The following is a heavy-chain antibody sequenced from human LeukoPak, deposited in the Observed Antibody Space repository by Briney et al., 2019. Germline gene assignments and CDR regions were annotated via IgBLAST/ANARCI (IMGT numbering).Heavy chain of an antibody. V-gene: IGHV4-59*01. Sequence: PSETLSLTCTVSGGSISNYYWTWIRQPPGKGLEWIGYIYYSGSTNYNPSLKSRVTISVDTSKNQFSLKLSSVTAADTAVYYCARVRDGLNYGPFDYWGQGTLVTVSS. CDR3: ARVRDGLNYGPFDY. J-gene: IGHJ4*02. CDR2: IYYSGST. D-gene: IGHD5-24*01. CDR1: GGSISNYY.